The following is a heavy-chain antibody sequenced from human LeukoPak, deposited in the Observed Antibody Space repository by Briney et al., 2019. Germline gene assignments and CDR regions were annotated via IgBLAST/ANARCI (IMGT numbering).Heavy chain of an antibody. J-gene: IGHJ4*02. CDR2: INADVSST. CDR3: ARGKHTAAIPDY. V-gene: IGHV3-74*01. Sequence: GGSLRLSCAASGFTFSSYPMSWVRQAPGKGLVWVSRINADVSSTSYADSVKGRFTISRDNAKNTLYLQMNSLRAEDTAVYYCARGKHTAAIPDYWGQGTLVTVSS. CDR1: GFTFSSYP. D-gene: IGHD6-13*01.